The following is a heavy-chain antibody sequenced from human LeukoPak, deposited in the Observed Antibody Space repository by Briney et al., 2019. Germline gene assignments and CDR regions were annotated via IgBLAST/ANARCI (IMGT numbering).Heavy chain of an antibody. CDR3: ARVGVSHWERWFDP. Sequence: PSETLSLTCTVSGGSISSSSYYWGWIRQPPGKGLEWIGSIYYSGSTYYNPSLKSRVTISVDTSKNQFSLKLSSVTAADTAVYYCARVGVSHWERWFDPWGQGTLVTVSS. J-gene: IGHJ5*02. D-gene: IGHD1-1*01. CDR1: GGSISSSSYY. V-gene: IGHV4-39*07. CDR2: IYYSGST.